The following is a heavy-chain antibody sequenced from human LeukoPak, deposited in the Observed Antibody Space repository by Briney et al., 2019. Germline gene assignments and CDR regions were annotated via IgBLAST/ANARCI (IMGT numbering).Heavy chain of an antibody. CDR2: IYPGDSDA. CDR1: GCRFTRYW. V-gene: IGHV5-51*01. Sequence: GGALEISFKGSGCRFTRYWIGWGRGMPGKGVKWRGIIYPGDSDARYSPSFQGEVTISADKYIKTAYLQWSSLKASDTAMYYCARRRDLYSGSYYPFDYWGQGTLVTVSS. J-gene: IGHJ4*02. D-gene: IGHD1-26*01. CDR3: ARRRDLYSGSYYPFDY.